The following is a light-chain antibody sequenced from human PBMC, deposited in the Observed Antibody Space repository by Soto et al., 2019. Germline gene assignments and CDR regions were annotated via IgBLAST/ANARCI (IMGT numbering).Light chain of an antibody. CDR3: QRYNNLPLT. Sequence: EIVLTQSPGTLSLSPGERATLSCRASQSVSSDFLAWYQEKPGQAPRLLIYGASNRATGIPDRFSGSGSGTDFTLTISRLEPEDFSVYYCQRYNNLPLTFGGGTKVESK. CDR1: QSVSSDF. CDR2: GAS. J-gene: IGKJ4*01. V-gene: IGKV3-20*01.